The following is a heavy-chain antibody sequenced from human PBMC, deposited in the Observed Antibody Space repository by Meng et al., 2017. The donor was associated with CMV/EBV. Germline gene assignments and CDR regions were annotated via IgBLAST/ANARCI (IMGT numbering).Heavy chain of an antibody. CDR1: GGTFSSYA. D-gene: IGHD7-27*01. Sequence: SVTVSCKASGGTFSSYAISWVRQAPRQGLEWMGGIIPILGIANYAQKFQGRVTITADKSTSTAYMELSSLRSEDTAVYYCARVQTGDYSYYFDYWGQGTLVTVSS. CDR2: IIPILGIA. V-gene: IGHV1-69*10. CDR3: ARVQTGDYSYYFDY. J-gene: IGHJ4*02.